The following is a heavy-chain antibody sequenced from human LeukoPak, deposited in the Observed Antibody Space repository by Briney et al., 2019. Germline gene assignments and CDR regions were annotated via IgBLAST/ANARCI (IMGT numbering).Heavy chain of an antibody. V-gene: IGHV3-11*01. CDR2: ISSSGSTI. CDR1: GFTFSDYY. CDR3: AREGYCSSTSCSIRDYYYYGMDV. Sequence: GGSLRLSCAASGFTFSDYYMSWIRQAPGKGLEWVSYISSSGSTIYYADSVKGRFTISRDNAKNSLYLQMNSLRAEDTAVYYCAREGYCSSTSCSIRDYYYYGMDVWGQGTTVPVSS. J-gene: IGHJ6*02. D-gene: IGHD2-2*01.